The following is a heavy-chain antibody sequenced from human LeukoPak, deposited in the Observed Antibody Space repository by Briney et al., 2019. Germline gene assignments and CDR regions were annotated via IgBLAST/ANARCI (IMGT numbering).Heavy chain of an antibody. Sequence: GVTLRLSCAASGFTFSSSGMSWVRQAPGRGLEWVSVISGNSGATYYADSVKGRFTISRDNAKNTVYLQMNNLRGEDTALYYCSKAGDTNYYRHGDYWGQGTLVTVSS. V-gene: IGHV3-23*01. CDR3: SKAGDTNYYRHGDY. CDR2: ISGNSGAT. CDR1: GFTFSSSG. D-gene: IGHD4-11*01. J-gene: IGHJ4*02.